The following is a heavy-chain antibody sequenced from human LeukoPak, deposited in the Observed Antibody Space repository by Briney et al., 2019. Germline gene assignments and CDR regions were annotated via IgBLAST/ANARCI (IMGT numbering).Heavy chain of an antibody. V-gene: IGHV1-8*01. J-gene: IGHJ4*02. CDR3: ARGLLTGDYGEQMGDF. Sequence: ASVRVSCKASGYTFTHHEINWVRQAPGQGLEGMGWINPQNDVTAYAQKFQGRVTITKDTSLHTAYLELTRLTSDDTAFYYCARGLLTGDYGEQMGDFWGRGTPVTVSS. D-gene: IGHD4-17*01. CDR1: GYTFTHHE. CDR2: INPQNDVT.